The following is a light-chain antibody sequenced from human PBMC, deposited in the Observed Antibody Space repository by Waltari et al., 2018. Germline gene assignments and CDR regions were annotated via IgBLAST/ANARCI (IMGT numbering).Light chain of an antibody. CDR3: STWDDSLSGVV. J-gene: IGLJ3*02. CDR1: SFHIGSIV. V-gene: IGLV1-44*01. CDR2: SDY. Sequence: QSVLTQPPSASRAPAQRVPISCSGSSFHIGSIVVNWYQQLPGAAPKLLIYSDYQRPSGVPDRFSGSKSGTSASLAISALQSEDEAEYYCSTWDDSLSGVVFGVGTKLTVL.